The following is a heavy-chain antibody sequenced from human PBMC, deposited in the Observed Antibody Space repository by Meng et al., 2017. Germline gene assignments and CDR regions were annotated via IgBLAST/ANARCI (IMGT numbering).Heavy chain of an antibody. V-gene: IGHV1-8*01. CDR2: MNPNSGNT. CDR3: AKGPEGPPYYDFWSGYYTAVDAFDI. J-gene: IGHJ3*02. Sequence: ASVKVSCKASGYTFTCYDINWVRQATGQGLEWMGWMNPNSGNTGYAQKFQGRVTMTRNTSISTAYMELSSLRSEDTAVYYCAKGPEGPPYYDFWSGYYTAVDAFDIWGQGTMVTVSS. D-gene: IGHD3-3*01. CDR1: GYTFTCYD.